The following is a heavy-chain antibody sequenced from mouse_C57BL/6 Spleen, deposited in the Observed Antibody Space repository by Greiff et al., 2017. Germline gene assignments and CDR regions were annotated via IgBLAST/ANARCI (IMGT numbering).Heavy chain of an antibody. J-gene: IGHJ1*03. CDR1: GYSITSDY. V-gene: IGHV3-8*01. D-gene: IGHD1-1*01. CDR2: ISYSGGT. CDR3: AKAYYGSSYGYFDV. Sequence: EVKLVESGPGLARPSQTLSLTCSATGYSITSDYWNWIRKFPGHKLEYMGYISYSGGTYYYPSLKRRISITRDTSKNPYYLQLNSVTTENTATYYCAKAYYGSSYGYFDVWGTGTTVTVSS.